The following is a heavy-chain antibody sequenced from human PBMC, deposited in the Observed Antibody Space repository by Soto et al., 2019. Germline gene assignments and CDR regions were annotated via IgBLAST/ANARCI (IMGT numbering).Heavy chain of an antibody. CDR1: GGSISSYY. D-gene: IGHD3-10*01. J-gene: IGHJ4*02. CDR2: IYYSGST. Sequence: QVQLQESGPGLVKPSETLSLTCTVSGGSISSYYWSWIRQPPGKGLEWIGYIYYSGSTNYNPSLKSRVTISVDTSKNQFSLKLSSVTAADTAVYYCARSGVDTMVRVFDYWGQGTLVTVSS. V-gene: IGHV4-59*01. CDR3: ARSGVDTMVRVFDY.